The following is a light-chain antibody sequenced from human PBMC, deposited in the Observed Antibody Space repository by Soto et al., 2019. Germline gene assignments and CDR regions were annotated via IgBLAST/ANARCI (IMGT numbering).Light chain of an antibody. CDR3: QQLNDYPAIT. CDR1: QGISTY. Sequence: IQLTQSPSSLSASVGDRVTITCRASQGISTYLAWYQQKPGKAPKLLIYAASTLQSGVPSRFSGSGSVTDFTLTISSRQPEDFATYYCQQLNDYPAITFGPGTRLEIK. J-gene: IGKJ5*01. V-gene: IGKV1-9*01. CDR2: AAS.